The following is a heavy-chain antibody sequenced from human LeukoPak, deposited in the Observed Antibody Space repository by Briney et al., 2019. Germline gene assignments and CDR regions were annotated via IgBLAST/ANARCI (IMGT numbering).Heavy chain of an antibody. D-gene: IGHD3-16*02. CDR1: GYSFTSYW. J-gene: IGHJ3*02. CDR3: ARTNYDYVWGSYRLGPNDAFDI. CDR2: IYPGDSDT. Sequence: GESLKISCKGSGYSFTSYWIGRVRQMPGKGLEWMGIIYPGDSDTRYSPSFQGQVTISADKSISTAYLQWSSLKASDTAMYYCARTNYDYVWGSYRLGPNDAFDIWGQGTMVTVSS. V-gene: IGHV5-51*01.